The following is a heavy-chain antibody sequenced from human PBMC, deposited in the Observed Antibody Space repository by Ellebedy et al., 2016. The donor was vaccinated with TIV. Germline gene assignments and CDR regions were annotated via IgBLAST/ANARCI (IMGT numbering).Heavy chain of an antibody. V-gene: IGHV4-34*01. CDR2: INHRDTT. D-gene: IGHD6-13*01. J-gene: IGHJ4*02. Sequence: SETLSLTCVVYGGSLSGFSWSWIRQPPGKGLEWIGEINHRDTTNYNPSLKSRVTISVDTSKNQVSLRLSSVTAADTAVYYCARTVAGTIYYFDSWGQGALVTVSS. CDR3: ARTVAGTIYYFDS. CDR1: GGSLSGFS.